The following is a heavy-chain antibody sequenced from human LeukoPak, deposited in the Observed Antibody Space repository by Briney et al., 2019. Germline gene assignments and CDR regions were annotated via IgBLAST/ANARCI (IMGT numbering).Heavy chain of an antibody. Sequence: GVSLRLSCAASGLTFTTDHMHWVRHTPGKGLEGHGVFSYDGTDWYYADSVSGRFTISRDNSKKTLYLPMNSLTREDTAVYYCARGTPAVAGIDYWGLGTLVTVSS. J-gene: IGHJ4*02. V-gene: IGHV3-30*04. CDR1: GLTFTTDH. CDR2: FSYDGTDW. D-gene: IGHD6-19*01. CDR3: ARGTPAVAGIDY.